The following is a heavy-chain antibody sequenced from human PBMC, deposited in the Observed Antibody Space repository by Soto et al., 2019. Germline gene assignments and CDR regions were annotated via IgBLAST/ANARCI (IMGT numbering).Heavy chain of an antibody. J-gene: IGHJ3*02. CDR1: GFTFSSYW. CDR3: ARGLGSGWYFAFDI. Sequence: GGSLRLSCAASGFTFSSYWMSWVRQAPGKGLEWVANIKQDGSEKYYVDSVKGRFTISRDNAKNSLYLQMNSLRAEDTAVYYCARGLGSGWYFAFDIWGQGTMVTVSS. CDR2: IKQDGSEK. V-gene: IGHV3-7*01. D-gene: IGHD6-19*01.